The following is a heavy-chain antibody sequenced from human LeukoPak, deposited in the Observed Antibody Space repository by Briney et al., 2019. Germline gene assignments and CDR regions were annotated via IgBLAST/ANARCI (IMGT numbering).Heavy chain of an antibody. CDR1: GGTFSRYA. CDR2: IIPILGIA. CDR3: ARDQPTSSGSYDY. J-gene: IGHJ4*02. V-gene: IGHV1-69*04. D-gene: IGHD1-26*01. Sequence: GASVKVSCKASGGTFSRYAISWVRQAPGQGLEWMGRIIPILGIANYAQKFQGRVTITADKSTSTAYMELSSLRSEDTAVYYCARDQPTSSGSYDYWGQGTLVTVSS.